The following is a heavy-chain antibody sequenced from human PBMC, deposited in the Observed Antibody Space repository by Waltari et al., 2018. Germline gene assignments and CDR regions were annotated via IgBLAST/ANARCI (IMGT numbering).Heavy chain of an antibody. Sequence: QLQLQESGPGLVKPSETLSLTCTVSGGSISSSSYYLGWIRQPPGKGLEWIGTIYYGGNTYYNPSLKSRVTLSVDTSNNQFSLKVSSVTAADTAVYYCARSQSAYDPFDYWGQGTLVTVSS. J-gene: IGHJ4*02. V-gene: IGHV4-39*07. CDR3: ARSQSAYDPFDY. D-gene: IGHD5-12*01. CDR2: IYYGGNT. CDR1: GGSISSSSYY.